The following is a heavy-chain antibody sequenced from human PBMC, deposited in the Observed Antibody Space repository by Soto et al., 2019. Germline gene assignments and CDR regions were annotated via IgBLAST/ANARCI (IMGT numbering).Heavy chain of an antibody. CDR2: IYYSGST. D-gene: IGHD3-9*01. J-gene: IGHJ4*02. CDR1: GGSISNYY. CDR3: ARGGAGYENY. Sequence: SETLSLTCTVSGGSISNYYWSWIRQPPGKGLEWIGYIYYSGSTNYNPSLKSRVTISVDASKNQFSLKLSSVTAADTAVYYCARGGAGYENYWGQGTLVTVSS. V-gene: IGHV4-59*12.